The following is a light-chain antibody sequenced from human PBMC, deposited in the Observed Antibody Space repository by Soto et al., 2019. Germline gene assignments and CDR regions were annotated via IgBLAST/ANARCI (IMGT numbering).Light chain of an antibody. CDR1: SSDVGGYNY. V-gene: IGLV2-14*01. Sequence: QSALTQPASVSGSPGQSITISCTGPSSDVGGYNYVSWYQQHPGKAPKLMIYDVSNRPSGVSNRFSGSKSGNTASLTISGLQAEDEADYYCSSYTSSSTLPSYVFGTGTKVTVL. CDR2: DVS. J-gene: IGLJ1*01. CDR3: SSYTSSSTLPSYV.